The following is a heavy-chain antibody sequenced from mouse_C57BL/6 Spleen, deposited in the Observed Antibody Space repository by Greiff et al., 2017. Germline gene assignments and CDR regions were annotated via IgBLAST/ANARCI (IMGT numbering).Heavy chain of an antibody. CDR2: IDPSDSYT. J-gene: IGHJ4*01. Sequence: QVQLQQPGAELVMPGASVKLSCKASGYTFTSYWMHWVKQRPGQGLEWIGEIDPSDSYTNYNQKFKGKSTLTVDKSSSTAYMQLSRLTSEDSAVYYCARRGGSMDYWGQGTSVTVSS. V-gene: IGHV1-69*01. CDR1: GYTFTSYW. CDR3: ARRGGSMDY. D-gene: IGHD1-1*02.